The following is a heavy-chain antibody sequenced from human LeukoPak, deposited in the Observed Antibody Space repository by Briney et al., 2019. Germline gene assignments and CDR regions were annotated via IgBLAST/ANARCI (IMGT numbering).Heavy chain of an antibody. CDR1: GFTFSSYA. J-gene: IGHJ4*02. CDR3: VLRPIRDYGGNSGDC. D-gene: IGHD4-23*01. V-gene: IGHV3-64*01. Sequence: GGSLRLSCAASGFTFSSYAMHWVRQAPGKGLEYVSAISSNGGSTYYANSVKGRFTISRDNSKHTLYLQMGSLGAQDMAVYCCVLRPIRDYGGNSGDCWLQGTLVSVSS. CDR2: ISSNGGST.